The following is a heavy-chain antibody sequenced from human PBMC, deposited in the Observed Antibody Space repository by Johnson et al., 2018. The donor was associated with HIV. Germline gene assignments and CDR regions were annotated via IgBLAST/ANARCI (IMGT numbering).Heavy chain of an antibody. V-gene: IGHV3-30-3*01. D-gene: IGHD3-10*01. Sequence: QVQLVESGGGVVQPGRSLRLSCAASGFTFSSYAMHWVRQAPGKGLEWVAVTSYDGSNKYYADSVKGRFTISRDNSKNTLYLQMNSLRAEDTAVYYCTRPPPWFGEGIGAFDIWGQGTMVTVSS. CDR2: TSYDGSNK. CDR1: GFTFSSYA. CDR3: TRPPPWFGEGIGAFDI. J-gene: IGHJ3*02.